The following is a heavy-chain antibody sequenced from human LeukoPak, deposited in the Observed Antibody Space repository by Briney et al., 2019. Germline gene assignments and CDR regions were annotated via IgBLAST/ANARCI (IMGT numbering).Heavy chain of an antibody. Sequence: AESLTLTCAASGWSFSGYYMSWIRQAPGKGLEWIGGINHSGSTNYKPTLKSRVTISIDTSKNQFSLKLSSVTAADTAVYYCARGGIQLWFQRAPRSLRMGWFDPWGQGTLVTVSS. V-gene: IGHV4-34*01. CDR1: GWSFSGYY. J-gene: IGHJ5*02. CDR2: INHSGST. CDR3: ARGGIQLWFQRAPRSLRMGWFDP. D-gene: IGHD5-18*01.